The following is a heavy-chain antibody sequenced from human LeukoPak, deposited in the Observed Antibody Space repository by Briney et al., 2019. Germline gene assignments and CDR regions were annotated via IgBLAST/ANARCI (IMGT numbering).Heavy chain of an antibody. Sequence: GGSLRLSCAASGFTFSSYDMTWVRQAPGKGLECVSSISSSSSYIYYADSVKGRFTISRDNAKNSLYLQMNSLRAEDTAVYYCARDGVLTGYSWGQGTLVTVSS. D-gene: IGHD3-9*01. V-gene: IGHV3-21*01. CDR2: ISSSSSYI. J-gene: IGHJ5*02. CDR3: ARDGVLTGYS. CDR1: GFTFSSYD.